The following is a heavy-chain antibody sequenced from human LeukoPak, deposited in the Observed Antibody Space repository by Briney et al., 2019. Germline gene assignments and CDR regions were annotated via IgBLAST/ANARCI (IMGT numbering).Heavy chain of an antibody. CDR2: FSASGVT. CDR1: GFPFSSYS. CDR3: ARVDYRGGGYFMDV. Sequence: PGGSLRLSCAASGFPFSSYSMMWVRQAPGKGLDWVSSFSASGVTYYADSVRGRFTISRDNSKDTLYLQMNSLRAEDTAVYYCARVDYRGGGYFMDVWGRGTPVTVSS. V-gene: IGHV3-23*01. D-gene: IGHD4-11*01. J-gene: IGHJ6*03.